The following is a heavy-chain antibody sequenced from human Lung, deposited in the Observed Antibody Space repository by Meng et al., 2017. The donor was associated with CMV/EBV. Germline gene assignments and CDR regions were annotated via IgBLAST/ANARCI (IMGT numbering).Heavy chain of an antibody. V-gene: IGHV3-7*01. CDR1: GFTFSSYW. J-gene: IGHJ6*02. CDR2: IKQDGSEK. D-gene: IGHD3-3*01. Sequence: GGSLRLSCAASGFTFSSYWMSWVRQAPGKGLEWVANIKQDGSEKYYVDSVKGRFTISRDNAKNSLYLQMNSLRAEDTAVYYCARDRFEDYDFWSGYSLTDYYGMEVWGQGNXVHVAS. CDR3: ARDRFEDYDFWSGYSLTDYYGMEV.